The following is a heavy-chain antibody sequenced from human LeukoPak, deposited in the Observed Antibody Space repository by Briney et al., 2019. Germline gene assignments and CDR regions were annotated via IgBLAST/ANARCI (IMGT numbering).Heavy chain of an antibody. CDR1: GFTVSSNH. V-gene: IGHV3-66*01. CDR2: IYTGGTT. J-gene: IGHJ4*02. CDR3: ARDSSSHYFDY. Sequence: RGSLRLSCAASGFTVSSNHMNWVRQAPGKGLEWVSIIYTGGTTHYADSLGGRITISRDDTLNTLYLQMNNLGAEDTAVYYCARDSSSHYFDYWGQGTLVTVSS. D-gene: IGHD6-6*01.